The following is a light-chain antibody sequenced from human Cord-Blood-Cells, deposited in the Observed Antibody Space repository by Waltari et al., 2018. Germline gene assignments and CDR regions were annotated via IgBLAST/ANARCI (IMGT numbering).Light chain of an antibody. CDR1: SSNIGSNY. Sequence: QSVLTQPPSASGTPGQRVTISCSGSSSNIGSNYVYWYQQLPGTAPILLIYRNNARPSGVPDRFSGPKSGTSASLAISGLRSEYEADYYCAAWDDSLSGWVFGGGTKLTVL. CDR2: RNN. V-gene: IGLV1-47*01. J-gene: IGLJ3*02. CDR3: AAWDDSLSGWV.